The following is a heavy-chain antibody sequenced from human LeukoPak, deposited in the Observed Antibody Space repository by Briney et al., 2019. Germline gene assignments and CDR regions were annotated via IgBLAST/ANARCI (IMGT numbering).Heavy chain of an antibody. J-gene: IGHJ2*01. D-gene: IGHD4-23*01. Sequence: ASVKVSCKSSGYTFTSYGISWVRQAPGQGLEWMGWISAYNGNTNYAQKLQGRVTMTTDTSTSTAYMELRSLRSDDTAVYYCARGGNRWDPVGYFDLWGRGTLVTVSS. CDR2: ISAYNGNT. CDR3: ARGGNRWDPVGYFDL. V-gene: IGHV1-18*01. CDR1: GYTFTSYG.